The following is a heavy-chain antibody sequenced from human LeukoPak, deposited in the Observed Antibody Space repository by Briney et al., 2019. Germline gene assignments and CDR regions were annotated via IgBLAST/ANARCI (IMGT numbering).Heavy chain of an antibody. D-gene: IGHD6-13*01. CDR1: GXSISSYY. CDR3: ARGGAAAGTVYWFDP. CDR2: IYHSGST. J-gene: IGHJ5*02. Sequence: SETLSLTCTVSGXSISSYYWSWIRQPPGKGLEWIGYIYHSGSTNYNPSLKSRVTISVDTSKNQFSLKLSSATAADTAVYYCARGGAAAGTVYWFDPWGQGTLVTVSS. V-gene: IGHV4-59*01.